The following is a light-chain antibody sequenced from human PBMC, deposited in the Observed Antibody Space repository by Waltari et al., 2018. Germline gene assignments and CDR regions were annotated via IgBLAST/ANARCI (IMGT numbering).Light chain of an antibody. CDR3: TSYTMTTTLI. CDR1: SNDIGGYDY. J-gene: IGLJ2*01. V-gene: IGLV2-14*01. CDR2: GVF. Sequence: QSALAQPASVTGSPGQSITISCSGSSNDIGGYDYVSWYKHHPGRAPKLLIYGVFNRPSGISNRFSGSKSGNTASLTISGLQADDEADYYCTSYTMTTTLIFGGGTTLTVL.